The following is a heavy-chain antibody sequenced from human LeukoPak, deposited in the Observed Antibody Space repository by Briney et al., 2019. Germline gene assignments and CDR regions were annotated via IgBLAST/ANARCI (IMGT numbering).Heavy chain of an antibody. J-gene: IGHJ4*02. CDR1: VYTFTSYG. Sequence: GASVKVSCKASVYTFTSYGISWVRQAPGQGLEWMGWISAYNGNTNYAQKLQGRVTMNTDTSTSTAYMELRSLRSDDTAVYYCASAVGSWLLTPFGYWGQGTLVTVSS. CDR2: ISAYNGNT. V-gene: IGHV1-18*01. CDR3: ASAVGSWLLTPFGY. D-gene: IGHD3-9*01.